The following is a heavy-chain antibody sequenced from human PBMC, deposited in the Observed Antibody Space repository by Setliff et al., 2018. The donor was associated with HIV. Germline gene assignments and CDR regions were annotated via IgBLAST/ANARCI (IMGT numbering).Heavy chain of an antibody. CDR2: FYYSGSS. Sequence: TSETLSLTCTVSGDSISRRIYYWGWIRQPPGKGLEWIGNFYYSGSSHYNPSLKSRVTISVDTSKNQFSLKLSSVTAADTAVYYCARHLYGGYTGGFDYWGQGTLVTVSS. J-gene: IGHJ4*02. D-gene: IGHD5-12*01. CDR1: GDSISRRIYY. V-gene: IGHV4-39*01. CDR3: ARHLYGGYTGGFDY.